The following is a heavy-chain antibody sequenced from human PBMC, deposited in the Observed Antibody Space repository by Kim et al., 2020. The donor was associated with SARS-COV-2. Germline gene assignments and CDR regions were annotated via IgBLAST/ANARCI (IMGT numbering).Heavy chain of an antibody. D-gene: IGHD1-20*01. J-gene: IGHJ4*02. Sequence: ASVKVSCKASGYTFTNNYLHWVRQAPGQGLEWLGKINPSGGSATNAQKLQGRVTMTSDTYTSTVYMELSSLRSEDTAMYYCARERALWITGPAVTPFDYWGQGTLVIVSS. V-gene: IGHV1-46*04. CDR2: INPSGGSA. CDR1: GYTFTNNY. CDR3: ARERALWITGPAVTPFDY.